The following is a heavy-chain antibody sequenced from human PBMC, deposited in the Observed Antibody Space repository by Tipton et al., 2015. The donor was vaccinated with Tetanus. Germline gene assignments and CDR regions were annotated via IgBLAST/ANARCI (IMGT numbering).Heavy chain of an antibody. CDR3: AGVTAQRTELYFDH. V-gene: IGHV4-30-2*02. J-gene: IGHJ4*02. CDR2: IYYSGTT. CDR1: GDSISSGPYS. D-gene: IGHD6-13*01. Sequence: LRLSCTVSGDSISSGPYSWSWIRQPPGKGLEWIGYIYYSGTTYYSPSLKSRVTISMDRSKNQISLQLTSVTAADTAVYFCAGVTAQRTELYFDHWGQGTLVTVSS.